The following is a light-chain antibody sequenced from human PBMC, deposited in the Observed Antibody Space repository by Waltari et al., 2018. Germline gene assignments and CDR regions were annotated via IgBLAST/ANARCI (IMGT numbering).Light chain of an antibody. CDR1: SSDVGGYNF. J-gene: IGLJ3*02. CDR2: EVS. CDR3: SSYGGNDNLV. Sequence: QSALTQPPSASGSPGQSVTISCTGTSSDVGGYNFVSWYQQHPGKAPKVMIYEVSKRPSGAPDRFSGSKSGNTASLTVSGVQGEDEADYYCSSYGGNDNLVFGGGTKLTVL. V-gene: IGLV2-8*01.